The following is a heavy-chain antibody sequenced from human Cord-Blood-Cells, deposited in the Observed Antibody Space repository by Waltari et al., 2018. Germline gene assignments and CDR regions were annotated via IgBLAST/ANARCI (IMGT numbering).Heavy chain of an antibody. V-gene: IGHV4-39*01. J-gene: IGHJ4*02. CDR1: GGSISSSSYY. D-gene: IGHD2-8*02. CDR2: IYYSGST. Sequence: QLQLQESGPGLVKPSETLSLTCTVPGGSISSSSYYWAWIRQPPGKGLEWIGSIYYSGSTYYNPSLKSRVTISVDTSKNQFSLKLSSVTAADTAVYYCARGVLYYFDYWGQGTLVTVSS. CDR3: ARGVLYYFDY.